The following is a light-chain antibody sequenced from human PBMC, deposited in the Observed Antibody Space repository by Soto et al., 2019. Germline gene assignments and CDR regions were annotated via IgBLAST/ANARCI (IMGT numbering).Light chain of an antibody. CDR1: NSVVGSYNR. CDR3: SSYAGSNNYV. CDR2: EVS. Sequence: QSALTQPPSVSGSPGQSVTISCTGSNSVVGSYNRLSWYQQPPGTAPKLMIYEVSNRPSGVPDRFSGSKSGNTASLTVSGLQADDEADYYCSSYAGSNNYVFGTGTKVTVL. J-gene: IGLJ1*01. V-gene: IGLV2-18*02.